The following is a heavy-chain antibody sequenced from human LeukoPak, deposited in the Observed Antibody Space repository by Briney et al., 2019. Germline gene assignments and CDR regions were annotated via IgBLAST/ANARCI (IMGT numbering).Heavy chain of an antibody. V-gene: IGHV4-34*01. CDR1: GGSFSGYY. Sequence: SETLSLTCAVYGGSFSGYYWSWIRQPPGKGLEWIGEINHSGSTNYNPSLKSRVTISVDTSKNQFSLKLSSVTAADMAVYYCAGLWASAAARIDPWGQGTLVTVSS. CDR2: INHSGST. CDR3: AGLWASAAARIDP. J-gene: IGHJ5*02. D-gene: IGHD6-13*01.